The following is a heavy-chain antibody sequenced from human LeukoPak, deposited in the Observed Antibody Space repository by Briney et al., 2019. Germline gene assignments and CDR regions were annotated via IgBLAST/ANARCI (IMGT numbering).Heavy chain of an antibody. Sequence: GRSLRLSCAASGFTFSSYSMNWVRQAPGKRLEWVSSIRDSSSHIYYANSVKGRFTISRDNGNNLMYLEMNSLRVEDTAVYYCASLEGRMGVRHPKNDYWGQGTLVTVSS. CDR3: ASLEGRMGVRHPKNDY. CDR2: IRDSSSHI. J-gene: IGHJ4*02. D-gene: IGHD3-10*01. V-gene: IGHV3-21*01. CDR1: GFTFSSYS.